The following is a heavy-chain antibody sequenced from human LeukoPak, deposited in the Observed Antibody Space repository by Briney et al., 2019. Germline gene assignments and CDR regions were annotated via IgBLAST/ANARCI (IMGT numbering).Heavy chain of an antibody. Sequence: GGSLRLSCAASGFTFSNAWMSWVRQAPGKGLEWVGRIKSKTDGGTTDYAAPVKGRFTISRDDSKNTLYLQMNSLKTEDTAVYYCTTAGPYYYGSGSSNYYYYYMDVWGKGTTVTVSS. CDR3: TTAGPYYYGSGSSNYYYYYMDV. D-gene: IGHD3-10*01. CDR1: GFTFSNAW. CDR2: IKSKTDGGTT. J-gene: IGHJ6*03. V-gene: IGHV3-15*01.